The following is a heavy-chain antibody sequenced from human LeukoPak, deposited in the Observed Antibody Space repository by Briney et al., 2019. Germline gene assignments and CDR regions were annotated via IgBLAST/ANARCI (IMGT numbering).Heavy chain of an antibody. J-gene: IGHJ4*02. V-gene: IGHV4-59*08. Sequence: PSETLSLTCTVSGGSISSYYWTWIRQPPWKALEWIGYIYYSGRTSYNPSLKSRVTISVDTSKNQFSLKLSSVTAADTAVYYCARQALWFFDHWGQGTLVTVSP. D-gene: IGHD2-21*01. CDR2: IYYSGRT. CDR3: ARQALWFFDH. CDR1: GGSISSYY.